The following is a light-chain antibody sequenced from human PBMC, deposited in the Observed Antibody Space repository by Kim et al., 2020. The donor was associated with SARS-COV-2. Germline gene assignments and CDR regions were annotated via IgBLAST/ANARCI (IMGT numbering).Light chain of an antibody. CDR2: AAS. V-gene: IGKV1-8*01. CDR1: QGISSY. CDR3: QQYYSYPWT. J-gene: IGKJ1*01. Sequence: AIRMTQSPSSFSASTGDRVTITCRASQGISSYLAWYQQKPGKAPKLLIYAASTLQSGVPSRFSGGGSGTEYTLTISCLQSEDFATYYCQQYYSYPWTFGQGTKVDIK.